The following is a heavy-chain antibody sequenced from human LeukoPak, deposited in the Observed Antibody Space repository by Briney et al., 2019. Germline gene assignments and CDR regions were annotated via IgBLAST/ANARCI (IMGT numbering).Heavy chain of an antibody. V-gene: IGHV4-39*07. CDR3: ARGRGDFWRAAHYYYMDV. Sequence: SETLSLTCTVSGGSITSSSSYWAWIRQPPGKGLEWIGSIYYSGSTNYNPSLKSRVTISVDTSKNQFSLKLSSVTAADTAVYYCARGRGDFWRAAHYYYMDVWGKGTTVTVSS. CDR2: IYYSGST. CDR1: GGSITSSSSY. J-gene: IGHJ6*03. D-gene: IGHD3-3*01.